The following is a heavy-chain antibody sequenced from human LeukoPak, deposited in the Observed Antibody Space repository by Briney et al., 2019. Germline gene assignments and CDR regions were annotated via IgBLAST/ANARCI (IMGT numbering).Heavy chain of an antibody. CDR2: IYPGDSDT. CDR1: GYSFTNYW. D-gene: IGHD6-13*01. CDR3: VRPHSSSWSATDY. Sequence: GESLKISCKGSGYSFTNYWIGWVRQMPGEGLEWMGIIYPGDSDTRYSPSFQGQVTISADKSISTAYLQWSSLKASDTAMYYCVRPHSSSWSATDYWGQGTLVTVSS. J-gene: IGHJ4*02. V-gene: IGHV5-51*01.